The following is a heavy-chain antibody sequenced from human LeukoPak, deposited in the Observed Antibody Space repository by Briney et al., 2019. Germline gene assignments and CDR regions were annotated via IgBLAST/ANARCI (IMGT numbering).Heavy chain of an antibody. CDR1: GYTFTSYG. CDR2: ISTYDANT. CDR3: ARDGRGHWDTSRWYLGNWFDP. Sequence: ASVKVSCKASGYTFTSYGINWVRQAPGQGLKWMGWISTYDANTEYAQKLQGRVTMTTDTSTSTAYMEVRSLRSDDTAVYYCARDGRGHWDTSRWYLGNWFDPWGQGTLVTVSS. V-gene: IGHV1-18*01. J-gene: IGHJ5*02. D-gene: IGHD6-13*01.